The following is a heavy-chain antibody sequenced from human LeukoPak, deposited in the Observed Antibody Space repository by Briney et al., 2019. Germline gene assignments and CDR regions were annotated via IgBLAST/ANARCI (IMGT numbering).Heavy chain of an antibody. CDR1: GYTFTNFG. CDR3: ARGQWPEY. V-gene: IGHV7-4-1*02. J-gene: IGHJ4*02. CDR2: INTNTGNP. D-gene: IGHD6-19*01. Sequence: ASVKVSCKASGYTFTNFGINWVRQAPGQGLEWMGWINTNTGNPTYAQGFTGRFVFSLDTSVSTAYLQISGLKAEDTAVYYCARGQWPEYWGQGTLVTASS.